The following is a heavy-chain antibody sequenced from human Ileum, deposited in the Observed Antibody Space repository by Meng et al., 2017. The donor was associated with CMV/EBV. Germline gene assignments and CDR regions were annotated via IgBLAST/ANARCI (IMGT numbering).Heavy chain of an antibody. Sequence: LEDSCPGRVKPAGTLCLIGGVCGVSVSSNLRWAWVRQPPGKGLEWIGYIDDSRSTYYNPSLNSRISISLDKSKNHFSLKVNSLSAADTAVYYCARGKQDAWELLAYWGQGALVTVSS. CDR3: ARGKQDAWELLAY. D-gene: IGHD1-26*01. CDR2: IDDSRST. J-gene: IGHJ4*02. V-gene: IGHV4-4*02. CDR1: GVSVSSNLR.